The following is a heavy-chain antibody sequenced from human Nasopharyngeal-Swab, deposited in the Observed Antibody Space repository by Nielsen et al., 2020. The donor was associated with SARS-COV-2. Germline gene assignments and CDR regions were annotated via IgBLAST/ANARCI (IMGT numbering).Heavy chain of an antibody. CDR1: GYTLTELS. CDR3: ATTPAYSGSCEAGPATNGEFDY. CDR2: FDPEDGET. D-gene: IGHD1-26*01. Sequence: ASVKVSCKVSGYTLTELSMHWVRQAPGKGLEWMGGFDPEDGETIYAQKFQGRVTMTEDTSTDTAYMELSSLRSEDTAVYYCATTPAYSGSCEAGPATNGEFDYWGQGTLVTVSS. J-gene: IGHJ4*02. V-gene: IGHV1-24*01.